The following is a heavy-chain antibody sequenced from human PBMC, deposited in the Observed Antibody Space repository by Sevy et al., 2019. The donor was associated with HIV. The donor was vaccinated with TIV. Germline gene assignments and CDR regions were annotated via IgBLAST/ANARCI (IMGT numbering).Heavy chain of an antibody. D-gene: IGHD3-16*02. CDR1: GFTFSSYA. J-gene: IGHJ4*02. CDR2: ISYDGSNK. CDR3: ARDTYMITVGGVIVKEDLFDY. V-gene: IGHV3-30-3*01. Sequence: GGSLRLSCAASGFTFSSYAMHWVRQAPGKGLEWVAVISYDGSNKYYADAVKGRFTISRDNSKNTLYLQMNSLRAEDTAVYYCARDTYMITVGGVIVKEDLFDYWGQGTLVTVSS.